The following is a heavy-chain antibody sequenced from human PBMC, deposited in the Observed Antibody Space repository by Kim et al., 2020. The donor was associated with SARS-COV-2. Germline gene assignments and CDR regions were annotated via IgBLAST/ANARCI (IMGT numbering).Heavy chain of an antibody. CDR1: GFNYNAYW. CDR2: INTDGGQK. V-gene: IGHV3-7*03. Sequence: GGSLRPSCAISGFNYNAYWMSWVRQAPGKGLEWVALINTDGGQKYYVDSVRGRFTVSRDNAKNSLYIEMNSLRGEDTAVYYCARETSRAFDTWGQGTMVT. CDR3: ARETSRAFDT. J-gene: IGHJ3*02.